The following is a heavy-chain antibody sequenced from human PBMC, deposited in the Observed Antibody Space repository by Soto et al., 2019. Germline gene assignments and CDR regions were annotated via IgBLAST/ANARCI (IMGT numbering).Heavy chain of an antibody. J-gene: IGHJ4*02. CDR2: NT. D-gene: IGHD6-13*01. V-gene: IGHV2-5*01. Sequence: SGPTLVNPTQTLTLTCTVSGFSLTSRGMTVGWIRQPPGKAPEWFALNTEYSPSLQSRLTFTKDTSKNQVVLTMTNMDPVDTATYYCTLRQDTSRGPIYWGQGVMVTVSS. CDR3: TLRQDTSRGPIY. CDR1: GFSLTSRGMT.